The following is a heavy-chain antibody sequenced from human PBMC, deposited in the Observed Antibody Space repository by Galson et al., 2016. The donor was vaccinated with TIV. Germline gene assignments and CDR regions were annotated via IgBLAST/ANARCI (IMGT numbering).Heavy chain of an antibody. Sequence: SVKVSCKVSGDSLSDLSMHWVRQAPGQGLEWMGGIIPIFGTTNYAQKFQGRVTITADESTSTTYMELSSLRSEDTAIYYCARAMDSSWSTAYYYYYPMDVWGQGTTLTVSS. J-gene: IGHJ6*02. CDR1: GDSLSDLS. D-gene: IGHD6-13*01. CDR2: IIPIFGTT. V-gene: IGHV1-69*13. CDR3: ARAMDSSWSTAYYYYYPMDV.